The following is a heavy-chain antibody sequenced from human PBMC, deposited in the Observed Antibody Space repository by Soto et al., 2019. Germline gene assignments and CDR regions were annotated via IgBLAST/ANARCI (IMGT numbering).Heavy chain of an antibody. J-gene: IGHJ4*02. CDR1: GFTFSSYA. D-gene: IGHD2-8*02. CDR3: ARRGTGPDFVY. Sequence: EVQLLDSGGGLVQPGGSLRLSCAASGFTFSSYAMNWVRQAPGKGLEWVSVISGSGDSTYYADSVKGRFTISSDNSKKTMHLHRHCLSAEVTAVFYCARRGTGPDFVYWCQGTLVTGPS. V-gene: IGHV3-23*01. CDR2: ISGSGDST.